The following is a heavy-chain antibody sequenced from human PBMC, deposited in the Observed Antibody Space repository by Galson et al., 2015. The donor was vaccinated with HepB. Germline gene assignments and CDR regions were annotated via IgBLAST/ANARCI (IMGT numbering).Heavy chain of an antibody. Sequence: SLRLSCAASGFTFSRNALHWVRQAPGKGPEWISYISATGTTIEYADSVKGRFTISRDNAKNSLYLQMNSLRADDTAVYYCARHSRATFGEPNWFDPWGQGTLVTVSS. J-gene: IGHJ5*02. D-gene: IGHD3-3*01. CDR3: ARHSRATFGEPNWFDP. CDR2: ISATGTTI. V-gene: IGHV3-48*03. CDR1: GFTFSRNA.